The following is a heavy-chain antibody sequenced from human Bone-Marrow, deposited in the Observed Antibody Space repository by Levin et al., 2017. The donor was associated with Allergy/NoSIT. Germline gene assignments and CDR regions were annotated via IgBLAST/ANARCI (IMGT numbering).Heavy chain of an antibody. J-gene: IGHJ4*02. D-gene: IGHD6-19*01. Sequence: ASETLSLTCTVSGGSISSYYWSWIRQPPGKGLEWIGYIYYSGSTNYNPSLKSRVTISVDTSKNQFSLKLSSVTAADTAVYYCARGLDRYSSGWYSSERSVFPAFYFDYWGQGTLVTVSS. CDR1: GGSISSYY. CDR3: ARGLDRYSSGWYSSERSVFPAFYFDY. CDR2: IYYSGST. V-gene: IGHV4-59*01.